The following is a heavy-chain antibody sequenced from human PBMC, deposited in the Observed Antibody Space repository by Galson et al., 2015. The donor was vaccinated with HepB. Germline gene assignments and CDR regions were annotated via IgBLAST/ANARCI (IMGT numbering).Heavy chain of an antibody. CDR1: GFTFSSYA. D-gene: IGHD6-19*01. CDR2: ISGNGDST. V-gene: IGHV3-23*01. J-gene: IGHJ4*02. CDR3: AKECCGSSGWYYDY. Sequence: SLRLSCAASGFTFSSYAMSWIRQAPGKGLEWVSGISGNGDSTYYADSEKGRFTISRDNSKNTLYLQMNSLRAEDTALYYCAKECCGSSGWYYDYWGQGTLVTVSS.